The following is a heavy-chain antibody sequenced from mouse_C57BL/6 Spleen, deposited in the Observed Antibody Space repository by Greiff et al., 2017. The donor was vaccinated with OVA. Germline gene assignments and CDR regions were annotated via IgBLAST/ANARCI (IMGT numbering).Heavy chain of an antibody. CDR3: ARSPYDYDAMDY. V-gene: IGHV1-69*01. CDR1: GYTFTSYW. J-gene: IGHJ4*01. CDR2: IDPSDSYT. Sequence: QVQLQQSGAELVMPGASVKLSCKASGYTFTSYWMHWVKQRPGQGLEWIGEIDPSDSYTNYNQKFKGKSTLTVDKSSSTAYMQLSSLTSEDSAVYYCARSPYDYDAMDYWGQGTSVTVSS.